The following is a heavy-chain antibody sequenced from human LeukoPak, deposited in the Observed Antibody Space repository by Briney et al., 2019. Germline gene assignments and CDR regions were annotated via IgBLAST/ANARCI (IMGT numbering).Heavy chain of an antibody. Sequence: ASVKVSCKASGYTFTSYGISWVRQAPGQGLEWMGWISAYNGNTNYAQKLQGRVTMTTDTSTSTAYMELRSLRSDDTAVYYCARDQITMVRGAVFDYWGQGTLATVSS. D-gene: IGHD3-10*01. CDR2: ISAYNGNT. V-gene: IGHV1-18*01. CDR1: GYTFTSYG. CDR3: ARDQITMVRGAVFDY. J-gene: IGHJ4*02.